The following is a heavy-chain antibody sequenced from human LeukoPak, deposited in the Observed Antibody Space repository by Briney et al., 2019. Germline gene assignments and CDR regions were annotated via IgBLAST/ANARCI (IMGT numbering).Heavy chain of an antibody. CDR2: ISSSGSYT. Sequence: GGSLRLSCAASGFTFSDYDMSWIRQVPGKGLEWVSYISSSGSYTKYTDSVKGRFTISRDNAKNSLYLQMNSLRAEDTAVYYCARGVGATPDPFDCWGQGTLVTVSS. CDR3: ARGVGATPDPFDC. D-gene: IGHD1-26*01. J-gene: IGHJ4*02. V-gene: IGHV3-11*05. CDR1: GFTFSDYD.